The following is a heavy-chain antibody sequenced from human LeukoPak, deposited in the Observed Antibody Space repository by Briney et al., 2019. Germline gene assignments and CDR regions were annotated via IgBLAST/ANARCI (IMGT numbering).Heavy chain of an antibody. J-gene: IGHJ3*02. CDR1: GLTVSSTY. CDR3: ARPLSGYCSSTSCYRKSHAFDI. D-gene: IGHD2-2*01. CDR2: ISSSSSYI. Sequence: KPGGSLRLSCAASGLTVSSTYMSWVRQTPGKGLEWVSSISSSSSYIYYADSVKGRFTISRDNAKNSLYLQMNSLRAEDTAVYCCARPLSGYCSSTSCYRKSHAFDIWGQGTMVTVSS. V-gene: IGHV3-21*01.